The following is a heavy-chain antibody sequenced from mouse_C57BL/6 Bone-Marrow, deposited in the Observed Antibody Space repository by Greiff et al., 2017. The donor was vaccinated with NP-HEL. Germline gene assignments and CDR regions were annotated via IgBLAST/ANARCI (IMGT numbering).Heavy chain of an antibody. CDR2: INPYNGGT. Sequence: VQLQQSGPVLVKPGASVKMSCKASGYTFTDYYMNWVKQSPGKSLEWIGVINPYNGGTSYNQKFKGKATLTVDKSSSTAYMELNSLTSEDSAVYYCARKAYYFDYWGQGTTLTVSS. J-gene: IGHJ2*01. V-gene: IGHV1-19*01. CDR1: GYTFTDYY. CDR3: ARKAYYFDY. D-gene: IGHD3-2*02.